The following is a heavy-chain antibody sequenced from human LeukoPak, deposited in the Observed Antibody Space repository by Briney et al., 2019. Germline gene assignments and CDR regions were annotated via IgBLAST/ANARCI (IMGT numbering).Heavy chain of an antibody. CDR3: ATFCGGSSGYFDY. CDR2: IHYSGST. CDR1: GGYISSYY. V-gene: IGHV4-59*08. Sequence: PSETLSLTCTVSGGYISSYYWSWIRQPPGKGLEGIGYIHYSGSTTYTRSLKSRVTISVDTSTTQFSLKLSSVPAADTAVYYCATFCGGSSGYFDYWGQGTLVTVSS. J-gene: IGHJ4*02. D-gene: IGHD4-23*01.